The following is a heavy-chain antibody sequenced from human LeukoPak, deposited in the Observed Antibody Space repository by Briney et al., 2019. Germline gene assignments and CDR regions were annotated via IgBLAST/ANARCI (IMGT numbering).Heavy chain of an antibody. J-gene: IGHJ3*02. CDR2: IYYSGST. Sequence: KPSETLSLTCTVSGGSISSSSYYWGWIRQPPGKGLELIGTIYYSGSTSYNPSLKSRVTISVDTSKNQFSLKLSSVTAADTAVFYCARLRGLGGSYFAFDIWGQGTMVTVSS. D-gene: IGHD1-26*01. CDR1: GGSISSSSYY. V-gene: IGHV4-39*01. CDR3: ARLRGLGGSYFAFDI.